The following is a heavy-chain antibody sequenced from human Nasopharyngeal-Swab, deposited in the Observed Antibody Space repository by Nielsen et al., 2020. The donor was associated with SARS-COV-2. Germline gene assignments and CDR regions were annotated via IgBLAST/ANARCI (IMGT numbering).Heavy chain of an antibody. Sequence: SETLSLTCTVSGGSINPYYWSWIRQPPGKGLEWIGHISYSGSTHYDPSFRSRVTMSIDTSKNQFSLKLTSVTAADTAVYYCVRHEGGTTVDYWGQGTLVTVSS. CDR1: GGSINPYY. CDR3: VRHEGGTTVDY. V-gene: IGHV4-59*08. J-gene: IGHJ4*02. D-gene: IGHD1-7*01. CDR2: ISYSGST.